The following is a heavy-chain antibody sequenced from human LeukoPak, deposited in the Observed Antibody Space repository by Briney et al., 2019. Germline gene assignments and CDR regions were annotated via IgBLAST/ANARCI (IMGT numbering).Heavy chain of an antibody. CDR3: ARANVYYWDGYYPVVGYYFDY. CDR2: TRDKANSYTT. CDR1: GFTFSSYS. J-gene: IGHJ4*02. Sequence: TGGSLRLSRAASGFTFSSYSMNWVRQAPGKGLEWVCRTRDKANSYTTEYAASVKGRFTISRDASKTSLYLQMNSLKTEDTAVYYCARANVYYWDGYYPVVGYYFDYWGQGTLVTVSS. D-gene: IGHD3-22*01. V-gene: IGHV3-72*01.